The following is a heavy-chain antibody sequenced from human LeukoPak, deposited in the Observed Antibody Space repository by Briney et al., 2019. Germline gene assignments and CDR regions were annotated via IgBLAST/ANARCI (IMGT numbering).Heavy chain of an antibody. J-gene: IGHJ4*02. CDR3: ARVLYGDYLDY. Sequence: PGGSLRLSCAASGFTFSSYAMSWVRQAPGKGLEWIGYIYYSGSTNYNPSLKSRVTISVDTSKNQFSLKLSSVTAADTAVYYCARVLYGDYLDYWGQGTLVTVSS. CDR1: GFTFSSYA. CDR2: IYYSGST. V-gene: IGHV4-59*01. D-gene: IGHD4-17*01.